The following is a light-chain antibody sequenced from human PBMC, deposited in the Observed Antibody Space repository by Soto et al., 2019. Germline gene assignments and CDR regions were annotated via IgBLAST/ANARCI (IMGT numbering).Light chain of an antibody. CDR2: GAS. J-gene: IGKJ4*01. CDR3: QQDNNWPPLT. CDR1: QNIDNN. Sequence: EIVMTQSPATLSVSPGDRVTLSCRASQNIDNNLAWYQQRPGQPPRLLIYGASTRANGITARFSGSGSGTACTLTISSLQSEDFAVYCWQQDNNWPPLTFGGGTKVEIK. V-gene: IGKV3D-15*01.